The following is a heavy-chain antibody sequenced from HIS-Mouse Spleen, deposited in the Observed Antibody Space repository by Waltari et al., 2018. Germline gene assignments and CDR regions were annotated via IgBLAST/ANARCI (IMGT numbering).Heavy chain of an antibody. V-gene: IGHV4-39*07. Sequence: QLPLQESGPGLVKPSETLSPTCTVSGCSISSSSYSWGWIRQLPGKGLGWIGSIYYSGSTYYNPSLKSRVTISVDTSKNQFSLKLSSVTAADTAVYYCAREIPYSSSWYDWYFDLWGRGTLVTVSS. D-gene: IGHD6-13*01. CDR2: IYYSGST. J-gene: IGHJ2*01. CDR3: AREIPYSSSWYDWYFDL. CDR1: GCSISSSSYS.